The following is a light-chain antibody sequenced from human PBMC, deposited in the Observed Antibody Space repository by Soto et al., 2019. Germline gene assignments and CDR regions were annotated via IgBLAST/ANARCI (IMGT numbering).Light chain of an antibody. J-gene: IGLJ1*01. CDR2: DVS. Sequence: QSALTQPASVSGSPGQSITISCTGTSRDVGTYNYVAWYQQHPGKAPKLIIYDVSNRPSGVSNRFSGSKSGNMASLTISGLQADDEADYYCSSFTSSTLDVFGNGTKLTVL. V-gene: IGLV2-14*01. CDR3: SSFTSSTLDV. CDR1: SRDVGTYNY.